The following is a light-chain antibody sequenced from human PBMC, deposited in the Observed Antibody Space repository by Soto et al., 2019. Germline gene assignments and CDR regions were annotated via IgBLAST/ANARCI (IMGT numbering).Light chain of an antibody. Sequence: EIVMTQSPATLSVSPGERATLSGRASQSVSSNLAWYQQKPGQAPRLLIYGASTRATGIPARFSGSGSGTEVTLTISSLQSEEFAVYYCQQYNNWPRTFGQGTKVEIK. J-gene: IGKJ1*01. CDR2: GAS. CDR3: QQYNNWPRT. V-gene: IGKV3-15*01. CDR1: QSVSSN.